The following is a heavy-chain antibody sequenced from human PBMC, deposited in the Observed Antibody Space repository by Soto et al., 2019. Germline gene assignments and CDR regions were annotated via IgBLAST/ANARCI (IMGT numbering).Heavy chain of an antibody. CDR1: GFTFSSHS. CDR3: AEDRHFSGWLSAETFAY. V-gene: IGHV3-23*04. Sequence: EVQLVESGGGLVQPGGSLRLSCAVSGFTFSSHSMSWVRQAPGKGLECVSSITGSGDSTYYADSVKGRFTISRDKSKITLYIQMNSVRAEDAAVYYCAEDRHFSGWLSAETFAYWGQGTQVTVSS. J-gene: IGHJ4*02. D-gene: IGHD6-19*01. CDR2: ITGSGDST.